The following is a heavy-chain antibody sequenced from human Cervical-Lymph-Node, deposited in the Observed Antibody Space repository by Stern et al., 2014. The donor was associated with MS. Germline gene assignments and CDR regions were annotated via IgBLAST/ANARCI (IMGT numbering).Heavy chain of an antibody. V-gene: IGHV3-30*18. CDR3: AKDRDAAANYYFDY. Sequence: QVQLVQSGGGVVQPGRSLTLSCAASGFTFSNYALHWVPQAPGKGLEGVAVISTDGRDKHHADSVKGRFTISRDNSKNTLFLQMNSLRTEDTAVYHCAKDRDAAANYYFDYWGQGTLVTVSS. CDR2: ISTDGRDK. J-gene: IGHJ4*02. D-gene: IGHD6-13*01. CDR1: GFTFSNYA.